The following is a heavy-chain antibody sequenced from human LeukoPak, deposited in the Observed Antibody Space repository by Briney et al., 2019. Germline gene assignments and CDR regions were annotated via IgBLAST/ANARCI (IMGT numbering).Heavy chain of an antibody. CDR3: ARGRSSYSSSWYIH. Sequence: ASVKVSCKTPGYTFTSYDINWVRQATGQGLEWMGWMNPNSGNTGYAQKFQGRVTMTRNTSISTAYMELSSLRSEDTAVYYCARGRSSYSSSWYIHWGQGTLVTVSS. J-gene: IGHJ4*02. D-gene: IGHD6-13*01. CDR1: GYTFTSYD. CDR2: MNPNSGNT. V-gene: IGHV1-8*01.